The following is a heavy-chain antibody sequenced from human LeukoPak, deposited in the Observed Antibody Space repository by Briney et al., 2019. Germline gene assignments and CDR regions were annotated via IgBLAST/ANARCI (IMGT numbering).Heavy chain of an antibody. D-gene: IGHD6-19*01. CDR1: GFSLSNARMG. Sequence: SGPTLVNPTETLTLTCTVSGFSLSNARMGVSWIRQPPGKALEWLSHIFSTDEKSYSTSLKSRLTISKDTSKSQVVLTMTNMDPVDTATYYCARIPRGEWLVPAGFDPWGQGTLVTVSS. J-gene: IGHJ5*02. V-gene: IGHV2-26*01. CDR2: IFSTDEK. CDR3: ARIPRGEWLVPAGFDP.